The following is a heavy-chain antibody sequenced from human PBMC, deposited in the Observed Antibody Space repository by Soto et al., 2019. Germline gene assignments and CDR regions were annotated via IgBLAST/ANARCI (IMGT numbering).Heavy chain of an antibody. Sequence: PGGSLRLSCAASGFTFSSYAMSWVRQAPGKGLEWVSAISGSGGSTYYADSVKGRFTISRDNSKNTLYLQMNSLRAEDTAVYYCANSGIQLGPNHYYYYYGMDVWGQGTTVTVSS. CDR1: GFTFSSYA. J-gene: IGHJ6*02. CDR3: ANSGIQLGPNHYYYYYGMDV. D-gene: IGHD5-18*01. V-gene: IGHV3-23*01. CDR2: ISGSGGST.